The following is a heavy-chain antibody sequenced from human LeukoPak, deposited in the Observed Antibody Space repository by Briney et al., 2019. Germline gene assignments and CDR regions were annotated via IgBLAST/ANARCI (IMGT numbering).Heavy chain of an antibody. J-gene: IGHJ3*02. D-gene: IGHD5-12*01. CDR3: ARKPVDIVARGAFDI. CDR1: GYSFTSYW. Sequence: GESLKISCKGSGYSFTSYWIGWVRQMLGKGLEWMGIIYPGDSDTRYSPSFQGQVTISADKPISTAYLQWSSLKASDTAMYYCARKPVDIVARGAFDIWGQGTMVTVSS. V-gene: IGHV5-51*04. CDR2: IYPGDSDT.